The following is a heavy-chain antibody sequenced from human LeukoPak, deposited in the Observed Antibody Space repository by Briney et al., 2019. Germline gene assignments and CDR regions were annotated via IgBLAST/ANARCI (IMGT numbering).Heavy chain of an antibody. CDR3: ARDRSSYSSSYLVDY. J-gene: IGHJ4*02. D-gene: IGHD6-6*01. Sequence: PGGSLRLSCAASGFTFSSFALSWVRQAPGKGLEWVSVISANSVHTSYADSVKGRFSISRDNSKNTVYIQMNSLRADDTAVYYCARDRSSYSSSYLVDYWGQGTLVTVSS. CDR2: ISANSVHT. V-gene: IGHV3-23*01. CDR1: GFTFSSFA.